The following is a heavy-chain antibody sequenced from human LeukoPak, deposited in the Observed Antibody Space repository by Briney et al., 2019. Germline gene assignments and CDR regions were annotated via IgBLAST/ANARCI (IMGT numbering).Heavy chain of an antibody. J-gene: IGHJ4*02. CDR2: ISAYNGNT. CDR3: ARVTYYYDSSGYPDY. Sequence: ASVKVSRKASGYTFTGYYMHWVRQAPGQGLEWMGWISAYNGNTNYAQKLQGRVTMTTDTSTSTAYMELRSLRSDDTAVYYCARVTYYYDSSGYPDYWGQGTLVTVSS. D-gene: IGHD3-22*01. V-gene: IGHV1-18*04. CDR1: GYTFTGYY.